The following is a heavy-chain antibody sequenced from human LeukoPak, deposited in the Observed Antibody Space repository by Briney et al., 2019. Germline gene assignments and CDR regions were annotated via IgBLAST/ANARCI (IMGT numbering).Heavy chain of an antibody. J-gene: IGHJ5*02. Sequence: GGSLRLSCAASGFTFSSYDMTWVRQAPGRGLEWVSSIKHSGDNTYYGDSVKGRFTISRDNSKNTVYLQMNNMRGDDTAVYYCARVAGWHLFDPWGQGTLVTVS. CDR2: IKHSGDNT. D-gene: IGHD6-19*01. CDR1: GFTFSSYD. CDR3: ARVAGWHLFDP. V-gene: IGHV3-23*01.